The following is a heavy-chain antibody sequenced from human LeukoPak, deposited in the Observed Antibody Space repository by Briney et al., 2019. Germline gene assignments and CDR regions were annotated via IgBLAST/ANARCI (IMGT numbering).Heavy chain of an antibody. CDR3: ARSYSSGWYNWFDP. J-gene: IGHJ5*02. CDR2: IYHSGST. V-gene: IGHV4-38-2*02. D-gene: IGHD6-19*01. Sequence: SETLSLTCTVSGYSSSSGYYWGWMRQPPGKGLEWIGSIYHSGSTYYNPSLKSRVTISVDTSKNQFSLKLSSVTAADTAVYYCARSYSSGWYNWFDPWGQGTLVTVSS. CDR1: GYSSSSGYY.